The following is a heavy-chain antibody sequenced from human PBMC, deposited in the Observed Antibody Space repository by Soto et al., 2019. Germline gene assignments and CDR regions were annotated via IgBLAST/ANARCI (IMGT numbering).Heavy chain of an antibody. CDR2: INAGNGNT. V-gene: IGHV1-3*01. Sequence: ASVKVSCKASGYTFTSYAMHWVRQAPGQRLEWMGWINAGNGNTKYSQKFQGRVTITRDTSASTAYMELSSLRSEDTAVYYCARVSYDFWSGYYDYYMDVWGKGTTVTAP. D-gene: IGHD3-3*01. J-gene: IGHJ6*03. CDR1: GYTFTSYA. CDR3: ARVSYDFWSGYYDYYMDV.